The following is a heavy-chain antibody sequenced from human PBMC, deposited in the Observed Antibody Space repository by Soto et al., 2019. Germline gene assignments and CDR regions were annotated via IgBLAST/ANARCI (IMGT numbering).Heavy chain of an antibody. D-gene: IGHD3-16*02. CDR1: GFTFSSYG. CDR3: ASSGGESYRSNYYYYYYMDV. Sequence: GGSLRLSCAASGFTFSSYGMHWVRQAPGKGLEWVAVIWYDGSNKYYANSVKGCFTISRDNSKNKLYLQTNSLRAEDTAVYSCASSGGESYRSNYYYYYYMDVWGKGTTVTVSS. J-gene: IGHJ6*03. CDR2: IWYDGSNK. V-gene: IGHV3-33*01.